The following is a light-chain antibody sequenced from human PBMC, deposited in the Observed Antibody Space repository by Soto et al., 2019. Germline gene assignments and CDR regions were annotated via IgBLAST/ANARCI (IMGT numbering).Light chain of an antibody. CDR1: QSVSSN. J-gene: IGKJ5*01. Sequence: EFVLTQSPGTLSLSPGERATFSCGASQSVSSNLAWYQQKPGQAPRLLIYGASTRATGIPARFSGSGSGTEFTLTISSLQSEDFAVYYCQQYNNWPRRTFGQGTRLEIK. CDR2: GAS. CDR3: QQYNNWPRRT. V-gene: IGKV3-15*01.